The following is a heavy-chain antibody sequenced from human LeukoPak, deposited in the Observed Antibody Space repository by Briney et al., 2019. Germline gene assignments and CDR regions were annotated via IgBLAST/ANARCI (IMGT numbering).Heavy chain of an antibody. CDR1: GFTFSSYW. V-gene: IGHV3-7*03. J-gene: IGHJ6*02. CDR3: ARGGGLDV. D-gene: IGHD3-16*01. CDR2: INHNGNVN. Sequence: GGSLRLYCAASGFTFSSYWMNWARQAPGKGREWVASINHNGNVNYYVDSVKGRFTISRDNAKNSLYLQMSNLRAEDTAVYFCARGGGLDVWGQGATVTVSS.